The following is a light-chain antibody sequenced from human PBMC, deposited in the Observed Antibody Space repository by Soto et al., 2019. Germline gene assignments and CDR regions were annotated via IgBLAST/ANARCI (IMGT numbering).Light chain of an antibody. J-gene: IGLJ2*01. CDR1: SSDVGGYNF. CDR3: TSYAGSNVPVV. V-gene: IGLV2-8*01. CDR2: EVS. Sequence: QSVLTQPPSASGSPGQSVTISSTGTSSDVGGYNFVSWYQQHPGKAPKLMIYEVSKRPSGVPDRFSVSKSGNSASLTVSGLQADDEADYYCTSYAGSNVPVVFGGGTQLTVL.